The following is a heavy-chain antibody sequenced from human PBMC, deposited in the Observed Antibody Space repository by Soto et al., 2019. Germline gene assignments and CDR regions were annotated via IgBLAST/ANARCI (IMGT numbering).Heavy chain of an antibody. D-gene: IGHD4-17*01. J-gene: IGHJ4*02. CDR3: VKSPAKYGERSEYFGS. Sequence: EVQLVESGGGLVQPGGSLRLSCAASTFTFSTYEMNWVRQAPGKGLEWVSSISSSGTTIYYVDSVKGRFTISRDNAKNSLYLQMNSLRAEDTGIYYCVKSPAKYGERSEYFGSWGRGTLVTVSA. CDR2: ISSSGTTI. V-gene: IGHV3-48*03. CDR1: TFTFSTYE.